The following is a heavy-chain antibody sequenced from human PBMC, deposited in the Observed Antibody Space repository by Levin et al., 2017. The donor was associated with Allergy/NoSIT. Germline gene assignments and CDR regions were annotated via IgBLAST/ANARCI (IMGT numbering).Heavy chain of an antibody. Sequence: GGSLRLSCAASGFTFSSYAMSWVRQAPGKGLEWVSAISGSGGSTYYADSVKGRFTISRDNSKNTLYLQMNSLRAEDTAVYYCAKVEYYDFWSGYYMHQPFDYWGQGTLVTVSS. CDR1: GFTFSSYA. J-gene: IGHJ4*02. V-gene: IGHV3-23*01. CDR2: ISGSGGST. CDR3: AKVEYYDFWSGYYMHQPFDY. D-gene: IGHD3-3*01.